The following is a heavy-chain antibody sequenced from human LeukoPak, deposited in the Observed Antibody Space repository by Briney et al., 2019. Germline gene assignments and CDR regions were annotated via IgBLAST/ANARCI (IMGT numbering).Heavy chain of an antibody. J-gene: IGHJ6*03. Sequence: SETLSLTCTVSGGSISSGGYYWSWIRPHPGKGLEWIGYIYYSGSTYYNPSLKSRVTISVDTSKNQFSLKLSSVTAADTAVYYCARDNRAVTHYYYYMDVWGKGTTVTVSS. D-gene: IGHD4-17*01. CDR2: IYYSGST. CDR3: ARDNRAVTHYYYYMDV. CDR1: GGSISSGGYY. V-gene: IGHV4-31*03.